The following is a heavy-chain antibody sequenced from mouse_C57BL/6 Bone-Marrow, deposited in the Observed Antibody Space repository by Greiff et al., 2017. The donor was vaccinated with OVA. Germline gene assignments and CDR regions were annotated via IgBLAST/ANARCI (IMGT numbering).Heavy chain of an antibody. D-gene: IGHD1-1*01. CDR2: ISTYYGDA. Sequence: VQLVESGPELVRPGVSVKISCKGSGYTFTDYAMHWVKQSHAKSLEWIGVISTYYGDASYNQKFKDKATMTVDKSSSTAYMELARLTSEDSAVYYCARGNYYGSSRRYYFDYWGQGTTLTVSS. CDR3: ARGNYYGSSRRYYFDY. J-gene: IGHJ2*01. CDR1: GYTFTDYA. V-gene: IGHV1-67*01.